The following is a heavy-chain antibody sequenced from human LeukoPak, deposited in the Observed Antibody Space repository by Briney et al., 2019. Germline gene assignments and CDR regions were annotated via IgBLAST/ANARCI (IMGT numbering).Heavy chain of an antibody. D-gene: IGHD1-7*01. CDR1: GGSISSYY. CDR3: AREFGTRGSLEAFDI. J-gene: IGHJ3*02. V-gene: IGHV4-59*01. CDR2: IYYSGST. Sequence: SETLSLTCTVSGGSISSYYWSWIRQPPGKGLEWIGYIYYSGSTNYNPSLKSRVTISVDTSKNQFSLKLSSVTAADTVVYYCAREFGTRGSLEAFDIWGQGTMVTVSS.